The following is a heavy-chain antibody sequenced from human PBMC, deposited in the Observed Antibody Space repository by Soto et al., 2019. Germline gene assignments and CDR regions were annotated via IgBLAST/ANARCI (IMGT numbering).Heavy chain of an antibody. D-gene: IGHD3-9*01. CDR1: GGNFASYA. CDR2: IIPIFGTP. CDR3: ARSEGGYFYGMDV. Sequence: SVKVSCKASGGNFASYAIFGVRQAPGQGLEWMGGIIPIFGTPTYAQKFQGRVTIKADKPTNTAYMEMNSLRFEDTAVYYCARSEGGYFYGMDVWGQWTTVTVSS. V-gene: IGHV1-69*06. J-gene: IGHJ6*02.